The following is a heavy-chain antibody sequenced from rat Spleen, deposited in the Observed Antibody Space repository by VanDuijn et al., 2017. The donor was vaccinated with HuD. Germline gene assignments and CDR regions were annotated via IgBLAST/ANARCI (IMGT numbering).Heavy chain of an antibody. CDR2: ITSGGSKT. CDR1: GFTFSNYG. J-gene: IGHJ2*01. Sequence: EVQLVESGGGLVQPGRSLKLSCAASGFTFSNYGMAWVRQAPKKGLEWVATITSGGSKTYYPDSVKGRFTISRDNAKSTLYLQMDSLRSEDTATYYGAKDPDTTGIPFDYWGQGVMVTVSS. V-gene: IGHV5S13*01. D-gene: IGHD1-9*01. CDR3: AKDPDTTGIPFDY.